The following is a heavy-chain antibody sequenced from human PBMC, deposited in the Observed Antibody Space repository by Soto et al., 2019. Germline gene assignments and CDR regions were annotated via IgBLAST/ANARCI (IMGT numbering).Heavy chain of an antibody. D-gene: IGHD3-22*01. CDR2: IVVGSGNT. J-gene: IGHJ4*02. CDR3: AAVPYYYDTSGTYFDY. Sequence: HMQLVQSGPEVKKPGTSVKVSCKASGFTFPSSAVQWVRQARGQRLEWIARIVVGSGNTNYAQKFQERLTISRDMSTNTAYRELSSLRSADTAVYYCAAVPYYYDTSGTYFDYWGQGTLVTVSS. CDR1: GFTFPSSA. V-gene: IGHV1-58*01.